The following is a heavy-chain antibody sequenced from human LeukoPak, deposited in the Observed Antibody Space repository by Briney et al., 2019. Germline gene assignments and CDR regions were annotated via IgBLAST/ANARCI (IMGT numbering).Heavy chain of an antibody. D-gene: IGHD3-22*01. CDR1: GFTFSNAW. CDR2: IQSKTDGGTT. V-gene: IGHV3-15*01. CDR3: TTPYYDGSGYYREGY. Sequence: GGSLRLSCAASGFTFSNAWMSWVRQAPGKGLEWVGRIQSKTDGGTTDYAAPVKGRFTISRDDSRNTLYQRMNSLKTEDTAVYYCTTPYYDGSGYYREGYWGQGTLVTVSS. J-gene: IGHJ4*02.